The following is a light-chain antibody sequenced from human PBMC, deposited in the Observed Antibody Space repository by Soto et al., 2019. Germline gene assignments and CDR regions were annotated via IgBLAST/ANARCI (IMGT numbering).Light chain of an antibody. CDR3: QQYGSSPLT. CDR1: QSVSSRS. J-gene: IGKJ4*01. Sequence: EIVLTQSPGTLSLSPGERATLSCRASQSVSSRSLAWYQQKPGQAPRLLIYDASNRATGIPDKFSGTGSGTDFTLTISRLAPEDFAVYYCQQYGSSPLTFGGGTEVEIK. V-gene: IGKV3-20*01. CDR2: DAS.